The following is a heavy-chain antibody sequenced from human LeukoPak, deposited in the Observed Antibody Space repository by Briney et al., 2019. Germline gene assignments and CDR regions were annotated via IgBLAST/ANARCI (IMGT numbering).Heavy chain of an antibody. CDR2: IYYSGST. V-gene: IGHV4-61*01. Sequence: PSETLSLTCTVSGGSISSSSYYWGWIRQPPGKGLEWIGHIYYSGSTNYNPSLKSRVTISVGTSKNQFSLKLSSVTAADTAVYYCARDLNSRGFDPWGQGTLVTVSS. D-gene: IGHD2/OR15-2a*01. CDR3: ARDLNSRGFDP. CDR1: GGSISSSSYY. J-gene: IGHJ5*02.